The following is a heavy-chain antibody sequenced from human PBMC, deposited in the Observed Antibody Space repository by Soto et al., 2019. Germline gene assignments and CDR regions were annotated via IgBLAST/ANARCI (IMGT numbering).Heavy chain of an antibody. CDR2: ISYDGSNK. CDR3: AKSLDYGDYEPSGYFDY. J-gene: IGHJ4*02. D-gene: IGHD4-17*01. CDR1: GFTFSSYG. V-gene: IGHV3-30*18. Sequence: QVQLVESGGGVVQPGRSLRPSCAASGFTFSSYGMHWVRQAPGKGLEWVAVISYDGSNKYYADSVKGRFTISRDNSKNTLYLQMNSLRAEDTAVYYCAKSLDYGDYEPSGYFDYWGQGTLVTVSS.